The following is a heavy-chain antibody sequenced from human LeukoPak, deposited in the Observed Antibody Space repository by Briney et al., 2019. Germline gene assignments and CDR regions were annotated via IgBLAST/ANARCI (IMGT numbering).Heavy chain of an antibody. D-gene: IGHD2-2*01. CDR2: ISSTGSTI. V-gene: IGHV3-48*03. CDR3: ARRYCSSTTCTLDY. CDR1: GFTFSSYE. J-gene: IGHJ4*02. Sequence: GGSLRLSCAASGFTFSSYEMNWVRQAPGKGRVWVSYISSTGSTIYYADSVKGRFTISRDNAKNSLYLQMNSLRAEDTAVYYSARRYCSSTTCTLDYWGQGTLVTVSS.